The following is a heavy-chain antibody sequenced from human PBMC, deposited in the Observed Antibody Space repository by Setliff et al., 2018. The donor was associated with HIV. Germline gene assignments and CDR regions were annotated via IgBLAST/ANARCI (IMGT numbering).Heavy chain of an antibody. Sequence: PSETLSLTCTVSGGSISSYYWSWIRQPPGEGLEWIGYSHNNGNTHYNPSLKSRVTISVDTSKNHVSLRLYSVTAADTAVYYCARQGSWLDSWGQGTLVTVSS. J-gene: IGHJ5*01. CDR2: SHNNGNT. CDR1: GGSISSYY. CDR3: ARQGSWLDS. V-gene: IGHV4-59*08. D-gene: IGHD2-15*01.